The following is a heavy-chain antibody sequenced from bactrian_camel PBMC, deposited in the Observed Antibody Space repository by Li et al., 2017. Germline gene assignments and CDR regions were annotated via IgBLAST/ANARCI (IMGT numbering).Heavy chain of an antibody. V-gene: IGHV3S55*01. D-gene: IGHD3*01. CDR1: GDTIGRYC. Sequence: QLVESGGGLVQPGGSLRLSCVASGDTIGRYCMGWSRQVPGAEREAVATIDYDAATTYSDSVKGRFTVSQDSATKTLYLQMNSLTPDDTAMYYCTQMEDPDCSGGYCLIRPCRVGQGMDHEGKGTQVTVS. J-gene: IGHJ7*01. CDR2: IDYDAAT.